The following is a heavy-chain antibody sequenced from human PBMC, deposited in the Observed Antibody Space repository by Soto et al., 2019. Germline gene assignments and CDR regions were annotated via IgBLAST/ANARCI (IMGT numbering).Heavy chain of an antibody. CDR1: GFTFSNYD. CDR2: IDIAGAT. J-gene: IGHJ5*02. CDR3: VSDQKREHFETSGPNWFAT. D-gene: IGHD6-19*01. Sequence: EVQLVESGGGLVQPGESLRLSCAASGFTFSNYDMHWVRQTTGKGLEWVSAIDIAGATYYPDSVKGRFTISRDNAKNSLSLQMNGLRVEDTAVYYCVSDQKREHFETSGPNWFATWGQGTLVTVSS. V-gene: IGHV3-13*01.